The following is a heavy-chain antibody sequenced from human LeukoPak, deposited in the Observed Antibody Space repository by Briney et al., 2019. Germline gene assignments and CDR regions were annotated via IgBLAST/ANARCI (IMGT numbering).Heavy chain of an antibody. J-gene: IGHJ4*02. CDR1: GGSISSYY. D-gene: IGHD2-8*01. V-gene: IGHV4-59*12. CDR2: IYYSGST. Sequence: PSETLSLTCTVSGGSISSYYWSWIRQPPGKGLEWIGYIYYSGSTNYNPSLKSRVTISVDTSKNQFSLKLSSVTAADTAVYYCAREPRMVLHFDYWGQGTLVTVSS. CDR3: AREPRMVLHFDY.